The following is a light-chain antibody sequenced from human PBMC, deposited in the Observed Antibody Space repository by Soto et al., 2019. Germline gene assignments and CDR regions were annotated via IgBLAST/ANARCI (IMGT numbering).Light chain of an antibody. J-gene: IGKJ4*01. CDR2: PAS. CDR1: QGIGSW. Sequence: DIQMTQSPSFVSASIGDRVTITCRASQGIGSWLAWYQQVPGRAPRLLIFPASPFQSGVSSRFRGSGSGKDFTLTITRLQPEDFATYFCLQANNFPVTFGEGTKVEMK. V-gene: IGKV1-12*01. CDR3: LQANNFPVT.